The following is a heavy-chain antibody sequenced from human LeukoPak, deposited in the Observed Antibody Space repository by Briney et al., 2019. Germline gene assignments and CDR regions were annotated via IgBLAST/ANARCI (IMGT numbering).Heavy chain of an antibody. D-gene: IGHD3-22*01. CDR3: ARDSGSSGYYLEYFQH. CDR1: GFTFGDYG. CDR2: ITTSGGGT. Sequence: GGSLRLSCAASGFTFGDYGMSWVRQAPGKGLEWVSGITTSGGGTYYADSVKGRFTISRDNSKNTLYLQMNSLRAEDTAVYYCARDSGSSGYYLEYFQHWGQGTLVTVSS. V-gene: IGHV3-23*01. J-gene: IGHJ1*01.